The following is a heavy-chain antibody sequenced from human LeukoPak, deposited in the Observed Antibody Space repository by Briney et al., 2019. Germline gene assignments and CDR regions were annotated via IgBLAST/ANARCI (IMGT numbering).Heavy chain of an antibody. CDR3: ARDPTYYYDSSGYSDY. CDR2: IWYDGSNK. D-gene: IGHD3-22*01. J-gene: IGHJ4*02. V-gene: IGHV3-33*01. Sequence: PGGSLRLSCAASGFTFSSYGMRWVRQAPGKGLEWVAVIWYDGSNKYYADSVKGRFTISRDNSKNTLYLQMNSLRAEDTAVYYCARDPTYYYDSSGYSDYWGQGTLVTVSS. CDR1: GFTFSSYG.